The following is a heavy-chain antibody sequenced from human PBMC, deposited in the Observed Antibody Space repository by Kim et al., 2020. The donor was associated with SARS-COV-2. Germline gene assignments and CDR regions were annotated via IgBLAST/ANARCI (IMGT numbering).Heavy chain of an antibody. J-gene: IGHJ4*02. CDR3: ARASSSSWYVSFYFDY. V-gene: IGHV4-59*12. Sequence: SLKSRVTISVDTSKNQFSLKLSSVTAADTAVYYCARASSSSWYVSFYFDYWGQGTLVTVSS. D-gene: IGHD6-13*01.